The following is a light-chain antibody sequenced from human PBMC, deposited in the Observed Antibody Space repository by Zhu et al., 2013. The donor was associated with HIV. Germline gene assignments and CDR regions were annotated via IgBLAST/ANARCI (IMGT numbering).Light chain of an antibody. V-gene: IGKV4-1*01. CDR2: WAS. CDR1: QNLLDSSDNKNY. J-gene: IGKJ2*01. CDR3: QQRSNWPPMYT. Sequence: DIVMTQFPDSLAVSLGERATISCKSSQNLLDSSDNKNYLAWYQQKPGQPPKVLIYWASARESGVPDRFSGSGSGTDFTLTISSLEPEDFAVYYCQQRSNWPPMYTFGPGD.